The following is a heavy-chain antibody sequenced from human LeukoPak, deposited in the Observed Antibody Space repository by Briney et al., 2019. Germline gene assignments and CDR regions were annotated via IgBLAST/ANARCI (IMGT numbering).Heavy chain of an antibody. J-gene: IGHJ4*02. CDR1: GFNFRKSN. V-gene: IGHV3-21*01. Sequence: GGPLRLLCVLSGFNFRKSNMNGVRQAPGKGLEGVSSISFTSCYIFYADSVTGRFTISRDNAKNSLYLQMNSLRAEDTAVYYCARRATTERGYSYGLEYWGQGTLVTVSS. CDR3: ARRATTERGYSYGLEY. CDR2: ISFTSCYI. D-gene: IGHD5-18*01.